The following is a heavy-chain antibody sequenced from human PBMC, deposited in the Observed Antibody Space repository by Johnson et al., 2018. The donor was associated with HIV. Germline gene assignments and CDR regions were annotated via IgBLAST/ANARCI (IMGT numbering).Heavy chain of an antibody. Sequence: QVPLVESRGGVVHPGSSLRLSCAAPGFTFSSSAMSWVRQAPGKGLEWVSGIYSGGSTYYADSVKGRFTISRDNSKNTLYLQMNSLRAEDTAVYYCAKDGAAAGTVGADAFDIWGQGTMVTVSS. CDR2: IYSGGST. CDR3: AKDGAAAGTVGADAFDI. D-gene: IGHD6-13*01. J-gene: IGHJ3*02. CDR1: GFTFSSSA. V-gene: IGHV3-NL1*01.